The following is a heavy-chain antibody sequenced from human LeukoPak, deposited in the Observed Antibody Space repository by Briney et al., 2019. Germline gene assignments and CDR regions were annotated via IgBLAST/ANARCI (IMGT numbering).Heavy chain of an antibody. D-gene: IGHD6-13*01. CDR3: ARRYSSSWYWYYYYGMDV. CDR1: GHTFTSYD. V-gene: IGHV1-8*01. J-gene: IGHJ6*02. CDR2: MNPDSGNT. Sequence: GASVKVSCKASGHTFTSYDINWVRQATGQGLEWMGWMNPDSGNTGYAQKFQGRVTMTRNTSISTAYMELSSLRSEDTAVYYCARRYSSSWYWYYYYGMDVWGQGTTVTVSS.